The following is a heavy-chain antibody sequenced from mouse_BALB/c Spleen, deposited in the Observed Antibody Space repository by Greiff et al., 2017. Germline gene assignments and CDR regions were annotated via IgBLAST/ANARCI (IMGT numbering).Heavy chain of an antibody. D-gene: IGHD1-1*01. CDR2: ISDGGSYT. CDR3: ARGVYGRYFDV. CDR1: GFTFSDYY. J-gene: IGHJ1*01. V-gene: IGHV5-4*02. Sequence: EVKLMESGGGLVKPGGSLKLSCAASGFTFSDYYMYWVRQTPEKRLEWVATISDGGSYTYYPDSVKGRFTISRDNAKNNLYLQMSSLKSEDTAMYYCARGVYGRYFDVWGAGTTVTVSS.